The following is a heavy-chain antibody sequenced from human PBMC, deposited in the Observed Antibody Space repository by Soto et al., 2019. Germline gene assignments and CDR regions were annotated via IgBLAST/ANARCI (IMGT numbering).Heavy chain of an antibody. Sequence: QVQLVESGGGVVQPGRSLRLSCAASGFTFSSYGMHWVRQAPGKGLEWVPVIRYDGSNKYYADSVKGRFTISRDNAKNTLYLQMNSLRAEDTAVYYFARVGALQLLLGMAVWGQGTTVTASS. D-gene: IGHD2-2*01. CDR3: ARVGALQLLLGMAV. CDR2: IRYDGSNK. V-gene: IGHV3-33*01. CDR1: GFTFSSYG. J-gene: IGHJ6*02.